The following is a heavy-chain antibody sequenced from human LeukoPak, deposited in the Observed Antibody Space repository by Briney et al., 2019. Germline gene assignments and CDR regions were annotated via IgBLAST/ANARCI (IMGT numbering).Heavy chain of an antibody. V-gene: IGHV1-69*13. CDR1: GGTFSSYA. J-gene: IGHJ4*02. Sequence: ASVKVSCKASGGTFSSYAISWVRQAPGQGLEWMGGIIPIFGTANYAQKFQGRVTITADESTSTAYMELSSLRSEDTAVYYCARDSGYYREESLWAQGTLVTVSS. CDR3: ARDSGYYREESL. CDR2: IIPIFGTA. D-gene: IGHD3-3*01.